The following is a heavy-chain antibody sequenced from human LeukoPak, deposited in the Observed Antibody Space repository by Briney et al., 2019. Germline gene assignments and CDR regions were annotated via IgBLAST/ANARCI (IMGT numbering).Heavy chain of an antibody. CDR2: INWNGGST. D-gene: IGHD3-22*01. Sequence: GGSLRLSCAASGFTFDDYGMSWVRQAPGKGLEWVSGINWNGGSTGYADSVKGRFTISRDNAKNSLYLQMNSLRAEDTALYYCARDGDYDSSGYLFDYWGQGTLVTVSS. CDR3: ARDGDYDSSGYLFDY. V-gene: IGHV3-20*04. CDR1: GFTFDDYG. J-gene: IGHJ4*02.